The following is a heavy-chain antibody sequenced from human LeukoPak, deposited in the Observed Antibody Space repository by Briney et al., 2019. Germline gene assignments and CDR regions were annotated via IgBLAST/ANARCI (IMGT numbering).Heavy chain of an antibody. Sequence: SETLSLTCAVYGGSFSGYYWSWIRQPPGKGLERIGEINHSGSTNYNPSLKSRVTISVDTSKNQFSLKLSSVTAADTAVYYCARGGYCSGDSCAIDYWGQGTLVTVSS. CDR1: GGSFSGYY. CDR2: INHSGST. D-gene: IGHD2-15*01. V-gene: IGHV4-34*01. CDR3: ARGGYCSGDSCAIDY. J-gene: IGHJ4*02.